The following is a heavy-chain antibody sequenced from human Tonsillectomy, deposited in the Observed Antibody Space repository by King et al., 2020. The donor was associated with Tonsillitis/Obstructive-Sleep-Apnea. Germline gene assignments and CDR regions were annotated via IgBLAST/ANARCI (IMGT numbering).Heavy chain of an antibody. D-gene: IGHD2-2*01. CDR1: GFTFSDYY. J-gene: IGHJ4*02. CDR2: ISSSSSYT. CDR3: ARMNPEYQLLTSHFDY. Sequence: VQLVESGGGLVKPGGSLRLSCAASGFTFSDYYMRWIRQAPGKGLGGVSYISSSSSYTYYADSVKGRFTISRDNAKNSLYLQMNSLRAEDTAVYYCARMNPEYQLLTSHFDYWGQGTLVTVSS. V-gene: IGHV3-11*05.